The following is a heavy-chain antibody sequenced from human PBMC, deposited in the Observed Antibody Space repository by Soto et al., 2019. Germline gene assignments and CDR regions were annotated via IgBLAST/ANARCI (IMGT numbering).Heavy chain of an antibody. CDR3: AKDLSALGYDILTGLSD. CDR1: GFTFSSYA. Sequence: GGSLRLSCAASGFTFSSYAMHWVRQAPGKGLEWVSAISGSGGSTYYADSVKGRFTISRDNSKNTLYLQMNSLRAEDTAVYYCAKDLSALGYDILTGLSDWGQGTLVTVSS. CDR2: ISGSGGST. V-gene: IGHV3-23*01. J-gene: IGHJ4*02. D-gene: IGHD3-9*01.